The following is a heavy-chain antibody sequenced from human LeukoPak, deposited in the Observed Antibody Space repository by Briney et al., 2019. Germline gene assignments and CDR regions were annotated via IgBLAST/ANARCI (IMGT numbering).Heavy chain of an antibody. J-gene: IGHJ3*02. Sequence: SSVKVSCKASGGTFSSYAISWVRQAPRQGLEWMGRIIPIFGTANYAQKFQGRVTITTDESTSTAYMELSSLRYEDTAVYYCARVTPLADAFDIWGQGTMVTVSS. V-gene: IGHV1-69*05. CDR2: IIPIFGTA. CDR3: ARVTPLADAFDI. CDR1: GGTFSSYA.